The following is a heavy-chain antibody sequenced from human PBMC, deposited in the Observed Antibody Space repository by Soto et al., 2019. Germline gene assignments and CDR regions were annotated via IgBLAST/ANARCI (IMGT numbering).Heavy chain of an antibody. D-gene: IGHD1-1*01. Sequence: GGSLRLSCAASGFTFRSYWMQWVRQAPGKGLVWVSWINSDGSSTSYADSVKGRFTISRDNSKNTLYLQMNSLRAEDTAVYYCASPRLSSDGTTPIDYWGQGTLVTVSS. J-gene: IGHJ4*02. V-gene: IGHV3-74*01. CDR2: INSDGSST. CDR1: GFTFRSYW. CDR3: ASPRLSSDGTTPIDY.